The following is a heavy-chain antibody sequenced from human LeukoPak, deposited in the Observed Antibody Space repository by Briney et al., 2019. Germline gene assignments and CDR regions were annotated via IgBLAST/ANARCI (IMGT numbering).Heavy chain of an antibody. J-gene: IGHJ4*02. D-gene: IGHD6-13*01. CDR1: GGSISSNNYY. Sequence: PSETLSLTCTVSGGSISSNNYYWVWIRQPPGKGLEWIGSIHYSGTTYYNPSLKSRVTISVDTSKNQFSLKRSSVTAADTAVYFCARAEKMYSSSWYLDYWGQGTLVTVSS. CDR3: ARAEKMYSSSWYLDY. V-gene: IGHV4-39*07. CDR2: IHYSGTT.